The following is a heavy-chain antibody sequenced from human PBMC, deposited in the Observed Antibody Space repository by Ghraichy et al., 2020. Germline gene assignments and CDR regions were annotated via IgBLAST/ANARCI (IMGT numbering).Heavy chain of an antibody. V-gene: IGHV1-69*13. CDR1: GGTFSSYA. CDR2: IIPIFGTA. D-gene: IGHD3-22*01. CDR3: ARDPTYYYDSSGYYEDY. J-gene: IGHJ4*02. Sequence: SVKVSCKASGGTFSSYAISWVRQAPGQGLEWMGGIIPIFGTANYAQKFQGRVTITADESTSTAYMELSSLRSEDTAVYYCARDPTYYYDSSGYYEDYWGQGTLVTVSS.